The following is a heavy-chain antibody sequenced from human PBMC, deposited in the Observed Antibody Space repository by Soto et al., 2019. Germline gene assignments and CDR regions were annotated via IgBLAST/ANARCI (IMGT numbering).Heavy chain of an antibody. D-gene: IGHD1-1*01. CDR3: ARGLATLPVFAFDI. CDR2: VYWNDDK. CDR1: GISLSTSGLG. J-gene: IGHJ3*02. V-gene: IGHV2-5*01. Sequence: SGPTLVNPTQTLTLTCTLSGISLSTSGLGLGWIRQTPGKALEWLALVYWNDDKHYSPSLKSRLTITKDTSKNQAILTMTNMDPVDTATYYCARGLATLPVFAFDIWGQGTVVTVSS.